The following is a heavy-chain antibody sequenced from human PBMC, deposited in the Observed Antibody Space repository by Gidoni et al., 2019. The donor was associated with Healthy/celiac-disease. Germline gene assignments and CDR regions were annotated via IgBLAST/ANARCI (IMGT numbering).Heavy chain of an antibody. V-gene: IGHV4-34*01. D-gene: IGHD3-3*01. Sequence: QVQLQQWGAGLLKPSETLSLTCAVYGGSFSGYYWSWIRQPPGKGLEWIGEINHSGSTNYNPSLKSRVTISVDTSKNQFSLKLSSVTAADTAVYYCARGITIFGVVIKNYGLRGNWFDPWGQGTLVTVSS. CDR2: INHSGST. CDR1: GGSFSGYY. CDR3: ARGITIFGVVIKNYGLRGNWFDP. J-gene: IGHJ5*02.